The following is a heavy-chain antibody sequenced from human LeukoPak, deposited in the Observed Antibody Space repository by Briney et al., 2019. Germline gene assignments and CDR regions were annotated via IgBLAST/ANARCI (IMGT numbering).Heavy chain of an antibody. CDR1: GGSISSSSYY. V-gene: IGHV4-39*01. CDR3: ARRGSGWSREFDY. Sequence: SETLSLTCTVSGGSISSSSYYWGWIRQPPGKGLEWLGSIYYSGSTYYNPSLKSRVTISVDTSKSQFSLKLNSVTAADTAVYYCARRGSGWSREFDYWGQGTLVTVSS. CDR2: IYYSGST. J-gene: IGHJ4*02. D-gene: IGHD6-19*01.